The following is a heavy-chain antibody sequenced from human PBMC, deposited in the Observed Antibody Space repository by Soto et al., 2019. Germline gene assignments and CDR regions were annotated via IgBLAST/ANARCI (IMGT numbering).Heavy chain of an antibody. V-gene: IGHV3-23*01. CDR1: GFTFSSYA. CDR2: ISGSGGST. Sequence: GGSLRLSCAASGFTFSSYAMSWVRQAPGKGLEWVSAISGSGGSTYYADSVKGRFTISRDNSKNTLYLQMNSLRAEDTAVYYCAKGGVVIIAHQRRFDYWGQGTLVTVSS. D-gene: IGHD3-3*01. J-gene: IGHJ4*02. CDR3: AKGGVVIIAHQRRFDY.